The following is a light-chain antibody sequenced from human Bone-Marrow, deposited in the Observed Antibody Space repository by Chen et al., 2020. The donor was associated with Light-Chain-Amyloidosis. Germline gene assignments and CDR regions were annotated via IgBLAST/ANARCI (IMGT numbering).Light chain of an antibody. V-gene: IGLV3-25*03. CDR3: QSADSSGTDEVI. J-gene: IGLJ2*01. CDR2: RDT. Sequence: SYELTQPPSVSLSPGQTARTTCSGDVLPTKYAYWYQQNPGQAPVLVIHRDTERPAGMSERFSGSSSGTTATLTISGVQAEDEADYHGQSADSSGTDEVIFGGGAKLTVL. CDR1: VLPTKY.